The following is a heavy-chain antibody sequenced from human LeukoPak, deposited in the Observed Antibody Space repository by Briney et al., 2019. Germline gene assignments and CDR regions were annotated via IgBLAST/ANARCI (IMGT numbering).Heavy chain of an antibody. Sequence: PGGSLRLSRAASGFTFSSYAMSWVRQAPGKGLEWVSAISGSGGSTYYADSVKGRFTISRDNSKNTLYLQMNSLRAEDTAVYYCAKDFVLLWFGEFPPDAFDIWGQGTMVTVSS. J-gene: IGHJ3*02. CDR1: GFTFSSYA. CDR3: AKDFVLLWFGEFPPDAFDI. D-gene: IGHD3-10*01. V-gene: IGHV3-23*01. CDR2: ISGSGGST.